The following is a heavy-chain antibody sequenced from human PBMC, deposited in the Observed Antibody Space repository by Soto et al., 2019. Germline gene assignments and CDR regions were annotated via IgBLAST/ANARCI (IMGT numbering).Heavy chain of an antibody. V-gene: IGHV4-31*11. CDR2: IYHSGST. D-gene: IGHD3-10*01. CDR3: ARGPTVYGSGSDHNIDY. Sequence: SETLSLTCAVSGGSITSDDNWWSWVRQPPGKGLEWIGEIYHSGSTNYNPSLKSRVTISVDTSKNQFSLKLSSVTAADTAVYYCARGPTVYGSGSDHNIDYWGHGTLVTVSS. CDR1: GGSITSDDNW. J-gene: IGHJ4*01.